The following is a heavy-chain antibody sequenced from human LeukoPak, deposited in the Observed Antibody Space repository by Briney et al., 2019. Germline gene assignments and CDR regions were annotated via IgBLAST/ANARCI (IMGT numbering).Heavy chain of an antibody. CDR1: GFTFSSYW. CDR3: DRLGAVAVGE. CDR2: IDTNGSTT. J-gene: IGHJ4*02. Sequence: GGSLRLSCAASGFTFSSYWMYWVRQAPGKGLMWVAHIDTNGSTTTYADSVEGRFTISRDNAKNTLYLHMNSLRAEDTAVYYCDRLGAVAVGEWGQGTLVTVSS. D-gene: IGHD3-16*01. V-gene: IGHV3-74*01.